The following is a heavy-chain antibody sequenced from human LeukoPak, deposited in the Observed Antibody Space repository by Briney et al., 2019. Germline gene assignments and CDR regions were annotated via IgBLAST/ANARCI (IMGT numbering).Heavy chain of an antibody. D-gene: IGHD3-10*01. CDR1: GFIFSSYG. CDR2: ISGSGGST. V-gene: IGHV3-23*01. Sequence: GGSLRLSCAASGFIFSSYGMSWARQAPGKGLEWVSAISGSGGSTYYADSVKGRFTISRDNSKNTLYLQMNSLRAEDTAVYYCAKTSYGSGSYGYWGQGTLVTVSS. J-gene: IGHJ4*02. CDR3: AKTSYGSGSYGY.